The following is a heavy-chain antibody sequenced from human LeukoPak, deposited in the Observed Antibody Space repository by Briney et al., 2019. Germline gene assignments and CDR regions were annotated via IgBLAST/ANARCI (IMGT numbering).Heavy chain of an antibody. CDR3: ARAPHYDILTGYFDY. V-gene: IGHV4-39*07. CDR2: ISYSGST. D-gene: IGHD3-9*01. CDR1: GGSISSSSYY. Sequence: PETLSLTCTVSGGSISSSSYYCGWIRQPPGKWLELIGSISYSGSTYYNPSLKSRVTISVVTSKNQFSLKLSSVTAADTAVYDCARAPHYDILTGYFDYWGQGTLVTVSS. J-gene: IGHJ4*02.